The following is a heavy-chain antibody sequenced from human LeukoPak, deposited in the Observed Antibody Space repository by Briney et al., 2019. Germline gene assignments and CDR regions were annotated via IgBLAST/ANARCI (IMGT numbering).Heavy chain of an antibody. V-gene: IGHV3-23*01. CDR3: ATLSTYTSNWHDY. D-gene: IGHD6-13*01. J-gene: IGHJ4*02. CDR1: GGTFSSYA. CDR2: ISGSGGST. Sequence: SCKASGGTFSSYAMSWVRQAPGKGLEWVSAISGSGGSTYYADSVKGRFTISRDNSKNTMYLQMNSLRAEDTAVYYCATLSTYTSNWHDYWGQGTLVTVSS.